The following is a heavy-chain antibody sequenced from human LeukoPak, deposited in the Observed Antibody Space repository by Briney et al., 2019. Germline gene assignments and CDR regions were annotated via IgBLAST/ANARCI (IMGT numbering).Heavy chain of an antibody. CDR1: GFTFSSYS. CDR2: ISSSSSSI. D-gene: IGHD5-18*01. V-gene: IGHV3-21*01. CDR3: ASGYSREREDY. J-gene: IGHJ4*02. Sequence: PGGSLRLSCAASGFTFSSYSMSWVRQVAGKGLGWVSSISSSSSSIHNADSVKGRFTNTRDNAKNSLYLQTNSLRAEDTAVYYCASGYSREREDYWGQGTLVTVSS.